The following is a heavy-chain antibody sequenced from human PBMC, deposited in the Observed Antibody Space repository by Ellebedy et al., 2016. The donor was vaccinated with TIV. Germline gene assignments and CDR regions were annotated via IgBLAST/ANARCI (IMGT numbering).Heavy chain of an antibody. V-gene: IGHV4-39*07. Sequence: MPSETLSLTCAVSGDSMTSNYYWGWNRQPPGKGLGWIGSISYSGRTYYNSSLQSRVTISVDTSKSQFSLKLNSVAAADSAIYYCARVATGSSFESWGPGTLVTVSS. CDR3: ARVATGSSFES. D-gene: IGHD2-15*01. CDR1: GDSMTSNYY. CDR2: ISYSGRT. J-gene: IGHJ4*03.